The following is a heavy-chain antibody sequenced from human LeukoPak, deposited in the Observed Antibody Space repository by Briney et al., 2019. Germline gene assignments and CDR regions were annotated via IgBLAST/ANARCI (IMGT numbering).Heavy chain of an antibody. CDR3: ARARGYSYGWTLDY. J-gene: IGHJ4*02. CDR1: GFTFSSYW. CDR2: INSDGSST. V-gene: IGHV3-74*01. D-gene: IGHD5-18*01. Sequence: GGSLRLSCAASGFTFSSYWVHWVRQVPGKGLVCVSRINSDGSSTNYADSVKGRFTISRDNAKSTLYLQMNSLSAEDTAVYYCARARGYSYGWTLDYWGQGTLVTVSS.